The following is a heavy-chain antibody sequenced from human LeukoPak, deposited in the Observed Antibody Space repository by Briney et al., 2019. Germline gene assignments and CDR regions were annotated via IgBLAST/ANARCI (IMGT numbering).Heavy chain of an antibody. CDR1: GFVFSSFG. CDR2: IRYDGSTQ. J-gene: IGHJ6*04. D-gene: IGHD3-3*01. Sequence: GGSLRLSCAASGFVFSSFGMHWVRQAPGKGLEWVAFIRYDGSTQYYADSVKGRFTFSRDNSKNTLYLQLNSLRAEDTAVYYCAKEGEITIIGVVSGESIDVWGKGTTVTVSS. V-gene: IGHV3-30*02. CDR3: AKEGEITIIGVVSGESIDV.